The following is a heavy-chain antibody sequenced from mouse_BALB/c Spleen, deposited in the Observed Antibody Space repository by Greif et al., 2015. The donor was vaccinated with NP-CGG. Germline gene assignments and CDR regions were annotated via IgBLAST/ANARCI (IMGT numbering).Heavy chain of an antibody. CDR2: ISNLAYSI. D-gene: IGHD1-1*01. J-gene: IGHJ2*01. CDR1: GFTFSDYG. V-gene: IGHV5-15*02. CDR3: ARFITTVGFDY. Sequence: EVKVVESGGGLVQPGGSRKLSCAASGFTFSDYGMAWVRQAPGKGPEWVAFISNLAYSIYYADTVTGRFTISRENAKNTLYLEMSSLRSEDTAMYYCARFITTVGFDYWGQGTTLTVSS.